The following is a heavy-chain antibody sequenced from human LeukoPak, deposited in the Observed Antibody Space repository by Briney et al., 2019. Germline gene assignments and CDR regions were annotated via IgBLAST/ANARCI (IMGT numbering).Heavy chain of an antibody. CDR2: IYYTGST. CDR1: GGSVSDYY. Sequence: SETLSLTCTVSGGSVSDYYWSWIRQSPGKGLEWIGYIYYTGSTSYNPSLRSRVTMSADTSKNQFSLKLTSVTAADTAVYYCARSEINDYFKYWGQGILVTVST. CDR3: ARSEINDYFKY. D-gene: IGHD3-16*01. V-gene: IGHV4-59*08. J-gene: IGHJ4*02.